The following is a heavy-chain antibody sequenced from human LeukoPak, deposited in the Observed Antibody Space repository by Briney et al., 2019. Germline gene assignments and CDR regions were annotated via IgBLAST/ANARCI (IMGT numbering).Heavy chain of an antibody. Sequence: GGSLRLSCAASGFTFSSYSMNWVRQAPGKGLEWVSSISSSSSYIYYADSVKGRFTISRDNSKNTLYLQMNSLRAEDTAVYYCAKDALLLWFGELGPFDYWGQGTLVTVSS. V-gene: IGHV3-21*04. CDR1: GFTFSSYS. J-gene: IGHJ4*02. CDR3: AKDALLLWFGELGPFDY. CDR2: ISSSSSYI. D-gene: IGHD3-10*01.